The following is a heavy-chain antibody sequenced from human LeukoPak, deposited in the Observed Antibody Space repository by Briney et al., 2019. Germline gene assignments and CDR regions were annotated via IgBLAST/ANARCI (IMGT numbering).Heavy chain of an antibody. CDR3: AKDDQYSSSWYGTRNANYYYYYGMDV. Sequence: GGSLRLSCAASGFTFCSYGMHWVRQAPGKGLEWVAVISYDGSNKYYADSVKGRFTISRDNSKNTLYLQMNSLRAEDTAVYYCAKDDQYSSSWYGTRNANYYYYYGMDVWGQGTTVTVSS. V-gene: IGHV3-30*18. D-gene: IGHD6-13*01. CDR1: GFTFCSYG. J-gene: IGHJ6*02. CDR2: ISYDGSNK.